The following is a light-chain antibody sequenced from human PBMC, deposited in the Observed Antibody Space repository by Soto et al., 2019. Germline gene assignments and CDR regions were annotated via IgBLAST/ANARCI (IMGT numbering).Light chain of an antibody. V-gene: IGKV3-20*01. CDR1: QSVGSNY. CDR3: QQYGGSVQT. CDR2: GAS. J-gene: IGKJ1*01. Sequence: EIVLTQFPGTLSLSPGERATLSYRASQSVGSNYLAWYQQRPGQPPNLLIFGASHRAPDIPDRFSGSGSGKDFTLTISRLEPEDFAVYYCQQYGGSVQTFGQGTKVDIK.